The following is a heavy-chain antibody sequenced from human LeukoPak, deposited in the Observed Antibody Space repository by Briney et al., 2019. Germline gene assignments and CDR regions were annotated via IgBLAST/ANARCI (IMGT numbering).Heavy chain of an antibody. CDR3: VAGNYYYYGMDV. D-gene: IGHD6-19*01. CDR1: GGTFSSYA. V-gene: IGHV1-69*04. Sequence: ASVKVSCKASGGTFSSYAISWVRQAPGQGLEWMGRIIPILGIANYAQKFQGRVTITADKSTSTAYMELSSLRSEDTAVYYAVAGNYYYYGMDVWGQGTTVTVSS. J-gene: IGHJ6*02. CDR2: IIPILGIA.